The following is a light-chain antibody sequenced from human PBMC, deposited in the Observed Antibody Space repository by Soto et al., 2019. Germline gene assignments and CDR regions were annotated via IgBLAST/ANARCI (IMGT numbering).Light chain of an antibody. CDR1: SSDVGRYSL. V-gene: IGLV2-14*02. CDR2: EGT. J-gene: IGLJ1*01. CDR3: SSYKSSTTL. Sequence: QSVLTQPASVSGSPGQSITISCTGTSSDVGRYSLVSWYQQHPGKAPKLVIYEGTKRPSGVSDRFSGSKSGNTASLTISGLQAEDEDDYYCSSYKSSTTLFGNGTKVTVL.